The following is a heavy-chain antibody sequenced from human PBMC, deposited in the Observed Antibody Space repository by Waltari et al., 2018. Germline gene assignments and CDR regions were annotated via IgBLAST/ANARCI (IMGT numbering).Heavy chain of an antibody. CDR1: GFTFSNYA. D-gene: IGHD6-13*01. V-gene: IGHV3-64*02. J-gene: IGHJ3*02. CDR2: ISSNGGST. Sequence: EVQLVESGEGLVQPGGSLRLSCAASGFTFSNYAMHWVRQAPGKGLEYVSAISSNGGSTYYVDSVKGRFTISRDNSKNTLYLQMNSLRAEDTAVYYCAKVRYSSSWYAFDIWGQGTMGTVSS. CDR3: AKVRYSSSWYAFDI.